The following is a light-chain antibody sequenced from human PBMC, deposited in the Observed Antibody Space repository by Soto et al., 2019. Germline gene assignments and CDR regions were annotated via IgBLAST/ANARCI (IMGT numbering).Light chain of an antibody. Sequence: QSVLTQPASVSGSPGQSITISCTGTTSDIGGYYFVSWFQQYPGKAPTLIIYDVSNRPSGSSSRFSGSKTGNTATLTISGLQAEDEADYYCSSYRSSTTPFVFGTGTRSPS. J-gene: IGLJ1*01. CDR1: TSDIGGYYF. V-gene: IGLV2-14*01. CDR3: SSYRSSTTPFV. CDR2: DVS.